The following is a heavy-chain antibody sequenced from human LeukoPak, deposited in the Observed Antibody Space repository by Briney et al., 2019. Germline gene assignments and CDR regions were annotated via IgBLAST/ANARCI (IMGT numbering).Heavy chain of an antibody. D-gene: IGHD5-12*01. CDR3: ARGGHKLDIEATRYYYGVDD. CDR2: IESDGSRT. Sequence: GGSLRLSCAASGFILSDYWMPWVRQGPGGGLVHVSRIESDGSRTTYADSVKGRFTVSRDDAKNTMYLQMNSLRAEDTAVYYCARGGHKLDIEATRYYYGVDDWGQGTTVTVSS. CDR1: GFILSDYW. J-gene: IGHJ6*02. V-gene: IGHV3-74*03.